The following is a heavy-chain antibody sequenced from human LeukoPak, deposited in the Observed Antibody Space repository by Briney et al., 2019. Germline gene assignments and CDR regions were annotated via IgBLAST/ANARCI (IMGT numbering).Heavy chain of an antibody. D-gene: IGHD4-11*01. Sequence: SETLSLTCIVSGDSLSSGHYWGWIRQSPGKGLEWIGYIYYSGNTNYNPSLKSRVTISVDTSKNQFSLNLSSVTAADTAVYYCARVYSIHWYFDLWGRGTLVTVSS. J-gene: IGHJ2*01. CDR2: IYYSGNT. V-gene: IGHV4-59*11. CDR3: ARVYSIHWYFDL. CDR1: GDSLSSGHY.